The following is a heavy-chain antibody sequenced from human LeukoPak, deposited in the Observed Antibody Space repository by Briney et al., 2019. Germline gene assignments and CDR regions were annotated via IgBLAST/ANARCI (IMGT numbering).Heavy chain of an antibody. Sequence: GESLKISCKGSGFTFTDYWIAWVRQMPGKGLEWMGIIYPGDSDTRYSPTFQGQVTISADKSISTAYLQWSSLKASDTAMYYCARPPYYYGSSGSEFDYWGQGTLVTVSS. J-gene: IGHJ4*02. CDR1: GFTFTDYW. V-gene: IGHV5-51*01. CDR3: ARPPYYYGSSGSEFDY. CDR2: IYPGDSDT. D-gene: IGHD3-22*01.